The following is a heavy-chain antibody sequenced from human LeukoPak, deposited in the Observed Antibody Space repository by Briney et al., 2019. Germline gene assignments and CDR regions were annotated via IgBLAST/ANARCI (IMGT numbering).Heavy chain of an antibody. V-gene: IGHV3-7*01. CDR3: ARETPRRGETRDAYR. J-gene: IGHJ4*02. CDR2: IKQDGSET. Sequence: GGSLRLSCAASGFTFSNYWMNWVRAGPGKGLECLSTIKQDGSETSYADSVKGRFTISRDNAKHSLYLQMNSLRAEDTDVSYCARETPRRGETRDAYRWGQGTLVTVSS. CDR1: GFTFSNYW. D-gene: IGHD5-24*01.